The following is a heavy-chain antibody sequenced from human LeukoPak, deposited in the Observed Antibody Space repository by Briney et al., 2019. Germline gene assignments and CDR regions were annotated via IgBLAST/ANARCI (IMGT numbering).Heavy chain of an antibody. Sequence: GGSLRLSCAASGFTFDDYAMHWVRHAPGKGLEWVSGISWNSGSIGYADSVKGRFTISRDNAKNSLYLQMNSLGAEDTALYYCAKDFGRSWYFDLWGRGTLVTVSS. D-gene: IGHD3-10*01. V-gene: IGHV3-9*01. J-gene: IGHJ2*01. CDR2: ISWNSGSI. CDR3: AKDFGRSWYFDL. CDR1: GFTFDDYA.